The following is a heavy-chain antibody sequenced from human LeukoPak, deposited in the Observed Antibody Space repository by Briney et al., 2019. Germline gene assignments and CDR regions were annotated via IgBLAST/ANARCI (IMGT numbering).Heavy chain of an antibody. V-gene: IGHV1-69*13. CDR3: ARDRYDSSGYYVDY. J-gene: IGHJ4*02. CDR2: IIPIFGTA. Sequence: GASVKVSCKASGGTFSSYATSWVRQAPGQGLEWMGGIIPIFGTANYAQKFQGRVTITADESTSTAYMELSSLRFEDTAVYYCARDRYDSSGYYVDYWGQGTLVTVSS. CDR1: GGTFSSYA. D-gene: IGHD3-22*01.